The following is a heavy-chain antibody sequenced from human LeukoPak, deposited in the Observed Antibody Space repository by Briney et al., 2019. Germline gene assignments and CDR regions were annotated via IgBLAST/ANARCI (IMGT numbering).Heavy chain of an antibody. V-gene: IGHV4-61*01. J-gene: IGHJ4*02. CDR1: GGSVSSGSYY. CDR3: AREETVTGYFDY. D-gene: IGHD4-17*01. Sequence: PSETLSLTCTVSGGSVSSGSYYWSWIRQPPGKGLEWIGYIYYSGSTNYNLSLKSRVTISVDTSKNQFSLKLSSVTAADTAVYYCAREETVTGYFDYWGQGTLVTVSS. CDR2: IYYSGST.